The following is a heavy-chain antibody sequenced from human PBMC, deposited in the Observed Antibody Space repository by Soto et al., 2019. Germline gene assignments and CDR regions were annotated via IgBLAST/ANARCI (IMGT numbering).Heavy chain of an antibody. V-gene: IGHV4-4*07. Sequence: SETLSLTCIVSGVSVIRYTWSWVRQPANKGLEWIGRVFSSVSATYNPSLKSRVSISMDTAENRISLKLDSVTAADAGVYFCARDGMTTGDTWGPGTLVTVSS. D-gene: IGHD2-21*02. CDR2: VFSSVSA. CDR3: ARDGMTTGDT. J-gene: IGHJ4*02. CDR1: GVSVIRYT.